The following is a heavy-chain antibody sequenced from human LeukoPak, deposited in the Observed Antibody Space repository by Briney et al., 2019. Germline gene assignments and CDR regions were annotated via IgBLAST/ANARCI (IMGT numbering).Heavy chain of an antibody. CDR1: GFTFSSYS. Sequence: PGGSLRLSCAASGFTFSSYSMNWVRQAPGKGLEWVSSISSSSSYIYYADSVKGRFTISRDNAKNSLYLQMNSLRAEDTAVYYCARDRPQSSSTDPYFDYWGQGTLVTVSS. V-gene: IGHV3-21*01. CDR3: ARDRPQSSSTDPYFDY. J-gene: IGHJ4*02. D-gene: IGHD1-14*01. CDR2: ISSSSSYI.